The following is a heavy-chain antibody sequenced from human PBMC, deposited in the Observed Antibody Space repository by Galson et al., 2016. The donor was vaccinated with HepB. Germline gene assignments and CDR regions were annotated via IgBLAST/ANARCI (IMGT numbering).Heavy chain of an antibody. D-gene: IGHD3-3*01. Sequence: SLRLSCAVSGFGFSDYWMTWVRQAPGKGLDWVSSINGGGGITYYADSVKGRFTISRDNSKNTVYLQMNSLRAEDTAVYYCAKEGTIFGMIPYGVDVWGQGTTVTVSS. CDR1: GFGFSDYW. J-gene: IGHJ6*02. CDR3: AKEGTIFGMIPYGVDV. V-gene: IGHV3-23*01. CDR2: INGGGGIT.